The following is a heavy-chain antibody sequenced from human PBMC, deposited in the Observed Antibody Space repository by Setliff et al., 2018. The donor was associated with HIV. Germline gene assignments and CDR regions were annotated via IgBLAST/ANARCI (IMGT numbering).Heavy chain of an antibody. CDR1: GGSINSYH. J-gene: IGHJ4*02. D-gene: IGHD5-18*01. Sequence: SETLSLTCSVSGGSINSYHWSWIRQSPGKGLEWIGYIYKSGTTNYSSSLKSRVTISADPSKNQFALKLTSVTAADTAVYYCGRLSETAMASFDSWGQGTLVTVSS. V-gene: IGHV4-4*08. CDR2: IYKSGTT. CDR3: GRLSETAMASFDS.